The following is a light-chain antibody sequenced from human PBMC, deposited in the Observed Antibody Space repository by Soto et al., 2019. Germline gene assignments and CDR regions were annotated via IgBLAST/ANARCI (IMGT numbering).Light chain of an antibody. CDR2: ANT. V-gene: IGLV1-40*01. CDR1: SSNLGANYD. Sequence: QAVVTQPPSVSGAPGQRVTISCTGSSSNLGANYDVHWYQQVPGTAPKLLIYANTNRPSGVPDRFSGSKSGTSASLAITGLQAEDEADYYCQSYDSSLSGVVFGGGTKVTVL. CDR3: QSYDSSLSGVV. J-gene: IGLJ2*01.